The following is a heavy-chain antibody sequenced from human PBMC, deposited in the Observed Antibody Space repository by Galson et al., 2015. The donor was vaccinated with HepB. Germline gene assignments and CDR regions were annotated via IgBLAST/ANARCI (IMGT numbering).Heavy chain of an antibody. J-gene: IGHJ6*02. Sequence: QSGAEMKKPGESLKISCQGSGFRFPTYWIAWVRQLPGKGLEWMGIIYPGDSDTRYSPSFQGQVTISADKSIRTAYLQWSNLKASDSATYYCATNSSGYRGGMDVWGQGTTVTVSS. CDR2: IYPGDSDT. CDR1: GFRFPTYW. CDR3: ATNSSGYRGGMDV. V-gene: IGHV5-51*01. D-gene: IGHD6-19*01.